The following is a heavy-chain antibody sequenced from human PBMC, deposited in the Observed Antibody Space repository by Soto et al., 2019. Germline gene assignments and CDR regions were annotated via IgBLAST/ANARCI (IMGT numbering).Heavy chain of an antibody. CDR3: ERQRTSVVTQAYFDV. D-gene: IGHD2-21*02. Sequence: SETLALTCTVTGDSISSRSYYWGLILQPPGKGLEWIGSIYYSGSTYNNPSLRIRVSMSIDTSKDQFSLKLNSVTAADKALYFCERQRTSVVTQAYFDVWGPGSLVTVSS. CDR2: IYYSGST. V-gene: IGHV4-39*01. CDR1: GDSISSRSYY. J-gene: IGHJ4*02.